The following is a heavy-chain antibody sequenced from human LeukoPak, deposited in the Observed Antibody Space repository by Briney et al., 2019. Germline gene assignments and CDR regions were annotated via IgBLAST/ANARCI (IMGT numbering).Heavy chain of an antibody. D-gene: IGHD5-24*01. CDR3: ARDLGREMATSDDAFDI. J-gene: IGHJ3*02. Sequence: SETLSLTCTVSGGSISSGSYYWSWIRQPAGKGLEWIGRIYTSGSTNYNPSLKSRVTISVDTSKNQFSLKLSSVTAADTAVYYCARDLGREMATSDDAFDIWGQGTMVTVSS. CDR1: GGSISSGSYY. V-gene: IGHV4-61*02. CDR2: IYTSGST.